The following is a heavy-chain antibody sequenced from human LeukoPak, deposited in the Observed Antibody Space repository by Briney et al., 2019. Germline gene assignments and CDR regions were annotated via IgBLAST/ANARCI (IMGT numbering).Heavy chain of an antibody. Sequence: GGSLRLSCAASGFTFSSYWMSWVRQAPGKGLEWVSAISGSGGSTYYADSVKGRFTISRDNSKNTLYLQMNSLRAEDTAIYYCAKESTYVDSPPFDYWGQGTLVTVPS. J-gene: IGHJ4*02. CDR2: ISGSGGST. CDR1: GFTFSSYW. CDR3: AKESTYVDSPPFDY. V-gene: IGHV3-23*01. D-gene: IGHD4-17*01.